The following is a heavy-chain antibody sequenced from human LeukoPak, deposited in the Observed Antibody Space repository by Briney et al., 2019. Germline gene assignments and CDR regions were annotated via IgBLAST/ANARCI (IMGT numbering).Heavy chain of an antibody. CDR3: ARDDRTGSWSWFDP. Sequence: GGSLRLSCAASGFTFSTYGMHWVRQAPGKGLEWVALIWYDGSNENYADSVKGRFTISRDNSKNTLYLQMNSLRAEDTAVYYCARDDRTGSWSWFDPWGQGTLVIVSS. D-gene: IGHD6-13*01. CDR2: IWYDGSNE. J-gene: IGHJ5*02. CDR1: GFTFSTYG. V-gene: IGHV3-33*01.